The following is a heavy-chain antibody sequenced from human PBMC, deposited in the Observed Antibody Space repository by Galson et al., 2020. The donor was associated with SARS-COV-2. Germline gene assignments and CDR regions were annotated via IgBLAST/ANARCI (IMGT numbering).Heavy chain of an antibody. V-gene: IGHV4-39*07. Sequence: SETLSLTCTVSGGSISSSSYYWGWIRQPPGKGLEWIGSIYYSGSTYYNPSLKSRVTISVDTSKNQFSLKLSSVTAADTAVYYCARDCVSARSHIQGSRPFDYWGQGTLVTVSS. D-gene: IGHD1-26*01. J-gene: IGHJ4*02. CDR2: IYYSGST. CDR1: GGSISSSSYY. CDR3: ARDCVSARSHIQGSRPFDY.